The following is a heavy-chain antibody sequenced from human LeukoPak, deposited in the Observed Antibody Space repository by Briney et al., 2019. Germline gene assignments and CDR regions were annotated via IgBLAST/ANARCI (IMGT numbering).Heavy chain of an antibody. CDR2: TYYRSKWYN. V-gene: IGHV6-1*01. J-gene: IGHJ4*02. D-gene: IGHD5-12*01. CDR1: GDSGSSNSAA. CDR3: ARGHSGYPDS. Sequence: SQTLSLTCSISGDSGSSNSAAWNWIRQSPSRGLEWLGRTYYRSKWYNGYAISLKSRITISPDTSKNQFSLQLNSVTPDDTAVYYCARGHSGYPDSWGQGTLVTVSS.